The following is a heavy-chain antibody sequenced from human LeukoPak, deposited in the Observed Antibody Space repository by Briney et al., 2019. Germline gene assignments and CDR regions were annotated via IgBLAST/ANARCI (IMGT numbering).Heavy chain of an antibody. D-gene: IGHD2-21*01. V-gene: IGHV4-4*09. Sequence: SETLSLTCTVSGGSISSYYWSWIRQPPGKGLEWIGYIYTSGSTNYNPSLKSRVTISVDTSKNQFSLKLSSVTAADTAVYYCVRQAGGEDYYFDYWGQGTLVTVSS. CDR1: GGSISSYY. CDR2: IYTSGST. CDR3: VRQAGGEDYYFDY. J-gene: IGHJ4*02.